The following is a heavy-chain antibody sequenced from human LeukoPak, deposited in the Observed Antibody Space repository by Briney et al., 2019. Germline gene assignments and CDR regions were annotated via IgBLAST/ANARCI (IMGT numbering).Heavy chain of an antibody. Sequence: ASVKVSCKASGYTFTGYYMHWVRQAPGQGLEWMGWINPNSGGTNYAQKFQGRVTMTRDTSISTAYMELSRLRSDDTAVYYCARTGGYSGYDPYYFDYWGQGTLVTVSS. J-gene: IGHJ4*02. CDR2: INPNSGGT. CDR1: GYTFTGYY. D-gene: IGHD5-12*01. CDR3: ARTGGYSGYDPYYFDY. V-gene: IGHV1-2*02.